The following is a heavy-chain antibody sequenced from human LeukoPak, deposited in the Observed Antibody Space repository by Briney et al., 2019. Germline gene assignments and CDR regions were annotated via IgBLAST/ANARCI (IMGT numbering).Heavy chain of an antibody. V-gene: IGHV3-48*04. Sequence: GGSLRLSCAVSGFSFSSYSMEWVRRAPGKGLGWVSYISRSGSIISYAHSVKRRFTISRHNAKNSLYLQMNSLRAEDTAAYYCTRAGSSWSEGPQVFDYWGQGTLVSASS. CDR1: GFSFSSYS. D-gene: IGHD6-13*01. CDR3: TRAGSSWSEGPQVFDY. J-gene: IGHJ4*02. CDR2: ISRSGSII.